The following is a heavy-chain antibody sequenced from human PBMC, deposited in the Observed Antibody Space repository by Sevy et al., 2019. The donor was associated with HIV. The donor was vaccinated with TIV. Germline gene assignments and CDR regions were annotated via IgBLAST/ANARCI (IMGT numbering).Heavy chain of an antibody. V-gene: IGHV3-30*02. Sequence: EGSLRLSCVASEIPFSTYGMHWVRQAPGKGLEWVAFIGYDGSEKESADSVRGRFTVSRDNSKNTLYLQMNSLRLEDTAVYYCAKDCGGDCSDHHWGQGTLVTVSS. CDR3: AKDCGGDCSDHH. CDR1: EIPFSTYG. D-gene: IGHD2-21*01. J-gene: IGHJ5*02. CDR2: IGYDGSEK.